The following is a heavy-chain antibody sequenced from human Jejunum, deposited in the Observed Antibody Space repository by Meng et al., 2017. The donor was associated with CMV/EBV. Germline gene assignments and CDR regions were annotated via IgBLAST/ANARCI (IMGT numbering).Heavy chain of an antibody. D-gene: IGHD6-19*01. J-gene: IGHJ4*02. CDR1: GVAISHYY. V-gene: IGHV4-59*01. CDR2: VYSSGST. CDR3: ARSSGWMLDY. Sequence: GRLHESGPGLVKPSGTLSLTCTISGVAISHYYWTWIRQSPGKGLEWIGYVYSSGSTNYNPSLKSRITISLDASKNQFSLSLTSVTAADTAVYYCARSSGWMLDYWGQGTLVTVSS.